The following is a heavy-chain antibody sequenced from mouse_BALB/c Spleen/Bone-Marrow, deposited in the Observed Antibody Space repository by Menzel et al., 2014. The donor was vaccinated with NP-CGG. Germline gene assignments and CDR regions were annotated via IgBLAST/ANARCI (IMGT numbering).Heavy chain of an antibody. CDR3: ARPGYYGYQDV. Sequence: EVKLVESGGGLVQPGGSLKLTCAASGFDFSRYWMTWVRHAPGKGLEWIGEINPDSSTINYTPSLKDKFIISRDNAKNTLYLQMSKVRSEDTAIYYCARPGYYGYQDVWGAGTTAPVSS. CDR1: GFDFSRYW. V-gene: IGHV4-1*02. D-gene: IGHD1-2*01. J-gene: IGHJ1*01. CDR2: INPDSSTI.